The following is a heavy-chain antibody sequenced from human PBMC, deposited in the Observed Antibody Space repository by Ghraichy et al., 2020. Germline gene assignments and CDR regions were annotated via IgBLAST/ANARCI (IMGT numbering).Heavy chain of an antibody. J-gene: IGHJ5*02. CDR2: IYTSGST. Sequence: SETLSLTCTVSGGSISSYYWSWIRQPAGKGLEWIGRIYTSGSTNYNPSLKSRVTMSVDTSKNQFSLKLSSVTAADTAVYYCARDKYSGYVDWFDPWGQGTLVTVSS. V-gene: IGHV4-4*07. CDR1: GGSISSYY. CDR3: ARDKYSGYVDWFDP. D-gene: IGHD5-12*01.